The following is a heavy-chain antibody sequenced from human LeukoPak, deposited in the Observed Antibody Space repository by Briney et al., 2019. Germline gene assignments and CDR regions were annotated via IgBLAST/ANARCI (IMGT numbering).Heavy chain of an antibody. V-gene: IGHV4-30-2*01. Sequence: PSETLSLTCTVSGGSISSGGYYWSWIRQPPGKGLEWIGYIYHSGSTYYNPSLKSRVTISVDRSKNQFSLKLSSVTAADTAVYYCARWGSGYGAFDIWRQGTMVTVSS. CDR1: GGSISSGGYY. CDR3: ARWGSGYGAFDI. J-gene: IGHJ3*02. D-gene: IGHD3-22*01. CDR2: IYHSGST.